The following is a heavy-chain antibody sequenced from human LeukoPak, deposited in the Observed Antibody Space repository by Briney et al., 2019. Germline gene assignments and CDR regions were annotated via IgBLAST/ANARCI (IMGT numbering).Heavy chain of an antibody. J-gene: IGHJ4*02. CDR3: ARGAAVAGSFDY. Sequence: SETLSLTCTVSGGSISSYYWSWIRQPAGKGLEWIGRIYTSGSTNYNPSLKSRVTISVDTSKNQFSLKLSSVTAADTAVYYCARGAAVAGSFDYWGQGTLVTVSS. CDR1: GGSISSYY. CDR2: IYTSGST. V-gene: IGHV4-4*07. D-gene: IGHD6-19*01.